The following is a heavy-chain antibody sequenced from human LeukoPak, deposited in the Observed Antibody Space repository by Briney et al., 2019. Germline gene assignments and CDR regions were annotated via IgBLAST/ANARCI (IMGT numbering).Heavy chain of an antibody. CDR3: ARGRMYDALDI. CDR2: INGYNGDT. D-gene: IGHD2-15*01. V-gene: IGHV1-18*01. CDR1: GYTFGSYG. Sequence: ASVKVSCKTSGYTFGSYGITWVRQAPGQGLEWMAWINGYNGDTDYAQSFQGRATVTADASTTTVYMDLRSLRSDDTAVYYCARGRMYDALDIWGQGTMVTVSS. J-gene: IGHJ3*02.